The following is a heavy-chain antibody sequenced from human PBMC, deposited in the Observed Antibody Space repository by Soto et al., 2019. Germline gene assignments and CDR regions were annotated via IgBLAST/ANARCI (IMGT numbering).Heavy chain of an antibody. Sequence: ASVKVSCKTSSFSFTSFFMDWVRQARGQRLEWIGWIVVGSGNTNYAQKFQERVTITRDMSTSTAYMEMSSLRSEDTAVYYCARSIVVVTALDYWGQGTLVTSPQ. CDR1: SFSFTSFF. CDR3: ARSIVVVTALDY. CDR2: IVVGSGNT. V-gene: IGHV1-58*02. D-gene: IGHD2-21*02. J-gene: IGHJ4*02.